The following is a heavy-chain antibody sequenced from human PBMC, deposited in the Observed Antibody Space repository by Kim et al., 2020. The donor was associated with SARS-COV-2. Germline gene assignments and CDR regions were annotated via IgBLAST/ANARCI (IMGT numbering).Heavy chain of an antibody. CDR1: GFTFSSYG. CDR3: ARGSPVCFIVVGAAAMGGYYGRDV. V-gene: IGHV3-33*01. Sequence: GGSLRLSCAASGFTFSSYGMHWVRQAPGKGLEWVAVIWYDGSNKYYADSVKGRFTISRDNAKNTLYLQMNSLRAEDTAVYYCARGSPVCFIVVGAAAMGGYYGRDVWGQETTVTVSS. D-gene: IGHD2-2*01. J-gene: IGHJ6*02. CDR2: IWYDGSNK.